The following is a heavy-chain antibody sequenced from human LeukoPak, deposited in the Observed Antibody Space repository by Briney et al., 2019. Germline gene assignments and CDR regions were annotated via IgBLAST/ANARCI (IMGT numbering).Heavy chain of an antibody. CDR1: GFTFSSYA. J-gene: IGHJ4*02. CDR2: ISYDGNNK. Sequence: GGSLRLSCAASGFTFSSYAMHWVRQAPGKGLEWVAVISYDGNNKHYADSVKGRFTISRDSSKNTLYLQMDSLTTEDTAVYYCARVYYNILTGFPRSRGYLDYWGQGTLVTVSS. V-gene: IGHV3-30*04. CDR3: ARVYYNILTGFPRSRGYLDY. D-gene: IGHD3-9*01.